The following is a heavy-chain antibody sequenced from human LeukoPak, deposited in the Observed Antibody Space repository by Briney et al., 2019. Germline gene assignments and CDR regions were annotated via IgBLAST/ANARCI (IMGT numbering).Heavy chain of an antibody. D-gene: IGHD4-17*01. CDR2: IGGSGDKT. CDR3: ATWGSTEGGLDY. Sequence: GGSLRLSCAASGLTFSSYGMSWVRQAPGKGLEWVSAIGGSGDKTYYADSVRGRFTISRDNSKNTLYLQMNSLRAEDTAVYYCATWGSTEGGLDYWGQGTLVTVSS. V-gene: IGHV3-23*01. J-gene: IGHJ4*02. CDR1: GLTFSSYG.